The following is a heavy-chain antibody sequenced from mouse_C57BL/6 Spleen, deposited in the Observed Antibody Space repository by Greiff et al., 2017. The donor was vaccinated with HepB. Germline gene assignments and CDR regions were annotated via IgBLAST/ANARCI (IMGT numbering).Heavy chain of an antibody. D-gene: IGHD6-2*01. CDR1: GYTFTSYW. J-gene: IGHJ4*01. CDR3: AMSCSLALHY. Sequence: VQLQQSGAEMVKPGASVKVSCKASGYTFTSYWVHWVKQRPGKGLEWIGRIHPSDSDTNYNQKFKGKATLTVDKSSSTAYMQLSSLTSEVSAVSSCAMSCSLALHYWGPGTSVPVSS. V-gene: IGHV1-74*01. CDR2: IHPSDSDT.